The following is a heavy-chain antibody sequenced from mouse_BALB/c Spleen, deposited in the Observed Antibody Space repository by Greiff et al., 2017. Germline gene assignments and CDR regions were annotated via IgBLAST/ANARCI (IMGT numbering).Heavy chain of an antibody. V-gene: IGHV7-3*02. CDR3: ARDRVLSDY. D-gene: IGHD2-14*01. CDR2: IRNKANGYTT. J-gene: IGHJ2*01. CDR1: GFTFTDYY. Sequence: EVKLVESGGGLVQPGGSLRLSCATSGFTFTDYYMSWVRQPPGKALEWLGFIRNKANGYTTEYSASVKGRFTISRDNSQSILYLQMNTLRAEDSATYYCARDRVLSDYWGQGTTLTVSS.